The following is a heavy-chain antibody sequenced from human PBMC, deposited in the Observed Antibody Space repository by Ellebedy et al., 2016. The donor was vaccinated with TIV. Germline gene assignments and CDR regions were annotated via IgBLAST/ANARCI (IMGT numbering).Heavy chain of an antibody. Sequence: GESLKISCAASGFTFSNAWVSWVRQAPGKGLEWVGRIKSTSDGGTADYAAPVKGRFTISRDDSKNTLYLQMNSLKTEDTAVYYCTTGVYGTSSATWRDHWGQGTLVTVSP. J-gene: IGHJ4*02. V-gene: IGHV3-15*01. D-gene: IGHD1-1*01. CDR1: GFTFSNAW. CDR3: TTGVYGTSSATWRDH. CDR2: IKSTSDGGTA.